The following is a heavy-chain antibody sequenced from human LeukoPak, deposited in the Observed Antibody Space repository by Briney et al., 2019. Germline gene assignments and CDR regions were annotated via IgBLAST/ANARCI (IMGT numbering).Heavy chain of an antibody. CDR2: IWYDGSNK. D-gene: IGHD6-13*01. J-gene: IGHJ4*02. CDR3: ARAYSSSWFLDY. Sequence: GGSLRLSCAAPGFTFSSYGMHWVRQAPGKGLEWVAVIWYDGSNKYYADSVKGRFTISRDNSKNTLYLQMNSLRAEDTAVYYCARAYSSSWFLDYWGQGTLVTVSS. V-gene: IGHV3-33*01. CDR1: GFTFSSYG.